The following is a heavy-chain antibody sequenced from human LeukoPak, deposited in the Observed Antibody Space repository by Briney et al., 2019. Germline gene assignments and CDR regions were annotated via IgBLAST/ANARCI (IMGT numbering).Heavy chain of an antibody. CDR2: ITRGSIYT. CDR1: GFTFSNYW. V-gene: IGHV3-21*01. CDR3: ARDPYNGSYGDDYYYYMDV. Sequence: GGSLRLSCAASGFTFSNYWMHWVRQAPGKGLEWVSSITRGSIYTFYADSVKGRFTISRDNAKNSLSLQMNSLRAEDTAVYYCARDPYNGSYGDDYYYYMDVWGKGTTVTISS. D-gene: IGHD1-26*01. J-gene: IGHJ6*03.